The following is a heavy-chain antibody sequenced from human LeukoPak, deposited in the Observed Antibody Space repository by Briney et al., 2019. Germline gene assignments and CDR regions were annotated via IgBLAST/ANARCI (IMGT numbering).Heavy chain of an antibody. CDR2: IYYSGST. V-gene: IGHV4-61*01. CDR1: DGSVSSGSYY. D-gene: IGHD5-18*01. CDR3: ARDLGYSYGLFY. Sequence: SETLSLTCTVSDGSVSSGSYYWSWIRQPPGKGLEWIGYIYYSGSTNYNPSLKSRVTISVDTSKNQFSLKLSSVTAADTAVYYCARDLGYSYGLFYWGQGTLVTVSS. J-gene: IGHJ4*02.